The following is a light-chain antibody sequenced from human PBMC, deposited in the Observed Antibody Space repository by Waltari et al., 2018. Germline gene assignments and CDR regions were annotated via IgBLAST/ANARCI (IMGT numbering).Light chain of an antibody. CDR2: GAS. CDR3: QHYLRLPVT. J-gene: IGKJ1*01. Sequence: EIVLTQSPGTLSLSLGERATVSCRASQSVSRALAWYQQKPGQAPRPLIYGASNRATGIPDRFSGSGSGTDFSLTISRLEPDDFAVYYCQHYLRLPVTFGQGTTVEI. V-gene: IGKV3-20*01. CDR1: QSVSRA.